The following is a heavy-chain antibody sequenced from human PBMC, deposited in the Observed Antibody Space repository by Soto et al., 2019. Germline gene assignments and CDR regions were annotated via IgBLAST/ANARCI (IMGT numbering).Heavy chain of an antibody. CDR3: ARVHVMVVAGSTFDY. V-gene: IGHV4-38-2*02. J-gene: IGHJ4*01. CDR2: IYHGGTT. D-gene: IGHD6-19*01. Sequence: SETLSLTCTVPGYSISSGSYWAWIRQPPGKGPEWIASIYHGGTTFYNPSLKSRITISVDTSNNQFSLKLTSVTAADTAVYYCARVHVMVVAGSTFDYWGHGTLVTVSS. CDR1: GYSISSGSY.